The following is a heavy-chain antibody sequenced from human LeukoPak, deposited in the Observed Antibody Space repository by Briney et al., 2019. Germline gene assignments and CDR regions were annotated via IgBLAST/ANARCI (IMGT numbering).Heavy chain of an antibody. J-gene: IGHJ4*02. CDR2: ISGSGGST. D-gene: IGHD6-6*01. V-gene: IGHV3-23*01. CDR1: GFTFSSYA. Sequence: GGSLRLSCAASGFTFSSYAMSWVRQAPGKGLEWVSAISGSGGSTYYADSVKGRFTISRDNSRNTLYLQMNSLRAEDTAVYYCAKVRIAARLFDYWGQGTLVTVSS. CDR3: AKVRIAARLFDY.